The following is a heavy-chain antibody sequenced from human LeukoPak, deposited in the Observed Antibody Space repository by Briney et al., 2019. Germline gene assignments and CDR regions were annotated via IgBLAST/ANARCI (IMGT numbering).Heavy chain of an antibody. D-gene: IGHD6-13*01. V-gene: IGHV4-39*07. CDR2: LDYSGST. J-gene: IGHJ4*02. CDR1: GGSISSCCYN. Sequence: SETLTLTCTVSGGSISSCCYNWGRMRPPQGQGLVGIVRLDYSGSTYYNPSLKSRVTISVDTSKNQFSLKLSSVTAADTAVYYCARGSNLRYSSTRSSGWWPLGYWGQGTLVTVSS. CDR3: ARGSNLRYSSTRSSGWWPLGY.